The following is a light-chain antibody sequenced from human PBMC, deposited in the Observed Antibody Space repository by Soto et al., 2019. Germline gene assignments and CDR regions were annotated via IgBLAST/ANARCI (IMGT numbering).Light chain of an antibody. V-gene: IGKV1-5*03. J-gene: IGKJ2*01. Sequence: DIQMTQSPSTLSASVGDRVTITCRASQSISSWLAWYQQKPGKAPKVLIYKASSLESGVPSRFSGSGSGTEFTLTISSLQPDDFATYFCQQYNSYSPYTFGQGTELEIQ. CDR3: QQYNSYSPYT. CDR2: KAS. CDR1: QSISSW.